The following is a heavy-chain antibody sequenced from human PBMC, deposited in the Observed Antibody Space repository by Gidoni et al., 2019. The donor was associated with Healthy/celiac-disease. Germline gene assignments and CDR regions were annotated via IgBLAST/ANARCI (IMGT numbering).Heavy chain of an antibody. Sequence: QVQLQETGPGLVMPSQTLSLTCTVLGGPISSGGDYWSWIRQHPGKGLEWIGYIYDRGSTYYNPSLKSRVTVSVDTSKTQFSLKLSSVTAADSAVYYCARGAPFEYSYGDYWGQGTLVTVSS. CDR1: GGPISSGGDY. D-gene: IGHD5-18*01. CDR2: IYDRGST. V-gene: IGHV4-31*03. J-gene: IGHJ4*01. CDR3: ARGAPFEYSYGDY.